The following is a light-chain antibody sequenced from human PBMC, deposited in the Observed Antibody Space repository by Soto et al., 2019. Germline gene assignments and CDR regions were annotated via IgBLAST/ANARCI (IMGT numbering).Light chain of an antibody. Sequence: QSVLTQPASVSGSPGQSITISCTGTSSDVGGYNYVSWYQQHPGKAPKLMIYDVSNRPSGVSNRFSGSKSGNTASLTTSGLQAEDEADYYCSSYTSSSLHVFVTGTKVTV. J-gene: IGLJ1*01. CDR2: DVS. CDR3: SSYTSSSLHV. CDR1: SSDVGGYNY. V-gene: IGLV2-14*03.